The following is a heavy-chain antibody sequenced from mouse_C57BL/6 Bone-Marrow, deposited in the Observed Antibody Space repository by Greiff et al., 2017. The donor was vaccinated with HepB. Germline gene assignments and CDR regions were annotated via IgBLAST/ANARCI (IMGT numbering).Heavy chain of an antibody. V-gene: IGHV2-2*01. CDR2: IWSGGST. CDR3: ARKGRDYSNWYFDV. CDR1: GFSLTSYG. D-gene: IGHD2-5*01. J-gene: IGHJ1*03. Sequence: VKLMESGPGLVQPSQSLSITCTVSGFSLTSYGVHWVRQSPGKGLEWLGVIWSGGSTDYNAAFISRLSISKDNSKSQVFFKMNSLQADDTAIYYCARKGRDYSNWYFDVWGTGTTVTVSS.